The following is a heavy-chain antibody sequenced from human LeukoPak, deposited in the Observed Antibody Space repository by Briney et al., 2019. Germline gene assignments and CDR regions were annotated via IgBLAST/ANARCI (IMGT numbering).Heavy chain of an antibody. CDR3: AKDGRVARETELYHFDY. CDR2: ISGSSGST. D-gene: IGHD1-26*01. Sequence: PGGSLRLPCAASGFTFSVYAMTWIRQTPGKGLEWVSGISGSSGSTFYADFVEGRFTISRYNSYNTLYLQMNGLRAEDTAVYYCAKDGRVARETELYHFDYWGQGTMVTVSS. CDR1: GFTFSVYA. J-gene: IGHJ4*02. V-gene: IGHV3-23*01.